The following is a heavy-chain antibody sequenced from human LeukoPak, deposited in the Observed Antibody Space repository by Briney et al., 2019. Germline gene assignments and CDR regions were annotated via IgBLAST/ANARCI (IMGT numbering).Heavy chain of an antibody. V-gene: IGHV1-24*01. CDR3: ATGIMTTVTTYYYYYGMDV. CDR1: GFTLTELS. J-gene: IGHJ6*02. D-gene: IGHD4-11*01. CDR2: FDPEDGET. Sequence: ASVKVSCEVSGFTLTELSMNWVRQAPGKGLEGMGGFDPEDGETNYAHTFQGRVTMTEDTSTDTAYMELSSLRSEDTAVYYCATGIMTTVTTYYYYYGMDVWGQGTTVTVSS.